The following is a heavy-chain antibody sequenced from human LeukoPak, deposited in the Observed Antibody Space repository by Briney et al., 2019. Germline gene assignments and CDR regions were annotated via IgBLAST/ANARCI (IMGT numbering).Heavy chain of an antibody. CDR2: INHSGST. V-gene: IGHV4-34*01. Sequence: SETLSLTCAVYGGSFSGYYWSWIRQPPGKGLEWIGEINHSGSTNYNPSLKSRVTISVDTSKNQFSLKLSSVTAADTAVYCCARGETMFDPWGQGTLVTVSS. J-gene: IGHJ5*02. D-gene: IGHD3-3*01. CDR1: GGSFSGYY. CDR3: ARGETMFDP.